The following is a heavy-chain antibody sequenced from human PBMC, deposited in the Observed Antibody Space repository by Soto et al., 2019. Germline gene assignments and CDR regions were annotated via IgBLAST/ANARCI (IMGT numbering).Heavy chain of an antibody. Sequence: ELQLVESGGGLVQPGGSLRLSCAASGFTFSSYWMHWVRQGPGKGLVWVSRINSDGSSTNYADSVKGRFTISRDNAKSTLYLQMNSLRAEDTAVYYCARGLKGYYGSDYWGQGTLVTVSP. CDR3: ARGLKGYYGSDY. D-gene: IGHD3-10*01. CDR1: GFTFSSYW. V-gene: IGHV3-74*01. CDR2: INSDGSST. J-gene: IGHJ4*02.